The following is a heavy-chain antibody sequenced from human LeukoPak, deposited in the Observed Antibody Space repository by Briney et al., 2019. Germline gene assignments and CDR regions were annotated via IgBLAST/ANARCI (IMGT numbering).Heavy chain of an antibody. D-gene: IGHD6-6*01. CDR2: ISGSGGST. V-gene: IGHV3-23*01. J-gene: IGHJ4*02. CDR1: GFTFNSYG. CDR3: AKAGDSSSSPLFLD. Sequence: PGGSLRLSCAASGFTFNSYGMSWVRQAPGKGLEWVSAISGSGGSTYYADSVKGRFTISRDNSKNTLWLQMNSLRGEDTAVYYCAKAGDSSSSPLFLDWGQGTLVTVSS.